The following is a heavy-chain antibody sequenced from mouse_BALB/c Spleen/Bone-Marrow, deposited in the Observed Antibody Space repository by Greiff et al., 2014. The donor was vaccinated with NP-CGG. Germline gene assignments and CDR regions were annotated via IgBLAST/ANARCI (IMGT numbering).Heavy chain of an antibody. CDR2: IFPGTDTT. Sequence: QVQLQQSGAEVVNPGASVKLSCRTSGYTLTNYWIQWVKQRPGQGLGWIGEIFPGTDTTYYNEKFKDKATLTIDTSSSTAYMQLNNLTSEDSAVDFGARNYDYDEGAWFAYWGQGTLVTVSA. CDR1: GYTLTNYW. CDR3: ARNYDYDEGAWFAY. J-gene: IGHJ3*01. D-gene: IGHD2-4*01. V-gene: IGHV1S132*01.